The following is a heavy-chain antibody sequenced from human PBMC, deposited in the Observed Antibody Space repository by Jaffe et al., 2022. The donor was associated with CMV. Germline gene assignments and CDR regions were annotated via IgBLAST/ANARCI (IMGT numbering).Heavy chain of an antibody. V-gene: IGHV3-33*01. J-gene: IGHJ6*02. CDR2: IWYDGSNK. CDR3: ARDQEFFGDPYYYYGMDV. D-gene: IGHD4-17*01. CDR1: GFTFSSYG. Sequence: QVQLVESGGGVVQPGRSLRLSCAASGFTFSSYGMHWVRQAPGKGLEWVAVIWYDGSNKYYADSVKGRFTISRDNSKNTLYLQMNSLRAEDTAVYYCARDQEFFGDPYYYYGMDVWGQGTTVTVSS.